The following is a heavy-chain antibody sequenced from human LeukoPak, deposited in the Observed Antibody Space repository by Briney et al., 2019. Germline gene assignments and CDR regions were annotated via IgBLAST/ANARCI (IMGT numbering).Heavy chain of an antibody. Sequence: ASVKVSCKASGYTFTSYAMNWVRQAPGQGLEWMGWINTNTGNPTYAQGFTGRFVFSLDTSVSTAYLQISSLKAEDTAVYYCARSRVITMIVVSHNWFDPWGQGTLVTVSS. D-gene: IGHD3-22*01. V-gene: IGHV7-4-1*02. CDR1: GYTFTSYA. CDR2: INTNTGNP. J-gene: IGHJ5*02. CDR3: ARSRVITMIVVSHNWFDP.